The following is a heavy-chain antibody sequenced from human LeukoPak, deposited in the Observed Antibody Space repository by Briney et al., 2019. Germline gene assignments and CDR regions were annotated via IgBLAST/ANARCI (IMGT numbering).Heavy chain of an antibody. V-gene: IGHV3-53*01. CDR3: VKHSGGVYGNSDS. CDR2: IYSGDST. CDR1: GFTISSNY. D-gene: IGHD1-1*01. J-gene: IGHJ4*02. Sequence: PGGSLRLSCAASGFTISSNYMSWVRQAPGNGLEWVSVIYSGDSTYYADSVRGRFTISKDSSKNTLQMNSLSAEDTAIYYCVKHSGGVYGNSDSWGQGILVTVSS.